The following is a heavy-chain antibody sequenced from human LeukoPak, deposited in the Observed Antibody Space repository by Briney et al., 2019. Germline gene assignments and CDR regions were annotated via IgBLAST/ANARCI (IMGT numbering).Heavy chain of an antibody. Sequence: SGGSLRLSCAASGFIFSTYSMNWVRQAPGKGLEWVSKITSTSSTIYYADSVKGRFTISRDNAKNSLYLQMYSLRAEDTAVYYCAKVDPPAGSGSYYNYDYWGQGTLVTVSS. CDR1: GFIFSTYS. CDR3: AKVDPPAGSGSYYNYDY. CDR2: ITSTSSTI. V-gene: IGHV3-48*01. D-gene: IGHD3-10*01. J-gene: IGHJ4*02.